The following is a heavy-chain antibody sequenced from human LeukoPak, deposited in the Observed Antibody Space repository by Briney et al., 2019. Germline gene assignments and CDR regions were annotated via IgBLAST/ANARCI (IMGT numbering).Heavy chain of an antibody. CDR1: GFTFSSYS. V-gene: IGHV3-21*01. CDR3: ARDSWEQRDRGGDYFDY. D-gene: IGHD6-25*01. J-gene: IGHJ4*02. CDR2: ISSSSSYI. Sequence: GGSLRLSCAASGFTFSSYSMNWVRQAPGKGLEWVSSISSSSSYIYYADSVKGRFTISRDNAKNSLYLQMNSLRAEDTAVYYCARDSWEQRDRGGDYFDYWGQGTLVTVSS.